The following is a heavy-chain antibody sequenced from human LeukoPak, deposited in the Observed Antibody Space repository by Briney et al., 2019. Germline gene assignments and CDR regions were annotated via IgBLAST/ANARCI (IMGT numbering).Heavy chain of an antibody. J-gene: IGHJ4*02. V-gene: IGHV1-2*02. D-gene: IGHD2-15*01. CDR1: GYTFAGYY. CDR2: INPNKGDT. CDR3: TRSSWDCSSGSCYSNMNFDY. Sequence: GASVKVSCKASGYTFAGYYIHWVRRAPGQGHEWLGWINPNKGDTKSAQKFRDRVIMTTDTSLTTAYMEVINLSSDDTAVYYCTRSSWDCSSGSCYSNMNFDYWGQGTLVTVSS.